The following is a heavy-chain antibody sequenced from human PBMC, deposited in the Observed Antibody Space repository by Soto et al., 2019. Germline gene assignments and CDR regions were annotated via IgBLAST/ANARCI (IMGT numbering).Heavy chain of an antibody. Sequence: SETLSLTCTVSGGSISSGGYYWSWIRQHPGKGLEWIGYIYYSGSTYYNTSLKSRVTISVDTSKNQFSLKLSSVTAADTAVYYCARAAAVLNWFDPWGQGTLVTVSS. V-gene: IGHV4-31*03. J-gene: IGHJ5*02. D-gene: IGHD6-13*01. CDR2: IYYSGST. CDR1: GGSISSGGYY. CDR3: ARAAAVLNWFDP.